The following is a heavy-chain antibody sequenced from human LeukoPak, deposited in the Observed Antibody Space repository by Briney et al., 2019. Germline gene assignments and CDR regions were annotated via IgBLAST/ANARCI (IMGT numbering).Heavy chain of an antibody. CDR3: ARAGWIITSGIDY. J-gene: IGHJ4*02. CDR2: IYHTGSP. V-gene: IGHV4-38-2*01. Sequence: LSETLSLTCGVSGYSISRGYYWAWIRQPPGKGLEWIGTIYHTGSPYYTPSLGSRVTISVDTSKNEFSLNLNSVTAADTAVYYCARAGWIITSGIDYWGQGALVTVSS. D-gene: IGHD3-10*01. CDR1: GYSISRGYY.